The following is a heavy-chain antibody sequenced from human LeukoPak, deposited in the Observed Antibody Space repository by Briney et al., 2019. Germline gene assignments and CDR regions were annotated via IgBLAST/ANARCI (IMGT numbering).Heavy chain of an antibody. D-gene: IGHD2-2*01. V-gene: IGHV4-59*01. CDR2: IYYSGST. Sequence: SETLSLTCTVSGGSISSYYLSWIRQPPGKGLEWIGYIYYSGSTNYNPSLKSRVTISVDTSKNQFSLKLSSVTAADTAVYYCAREPPYCSSTSCSRKYYFDYWGQGTLVTVSS. CDR3: AREPPYCSSTSCSRKYYFDY. CDR1: GGSISSYY. J-gene: IGHJ4*02.